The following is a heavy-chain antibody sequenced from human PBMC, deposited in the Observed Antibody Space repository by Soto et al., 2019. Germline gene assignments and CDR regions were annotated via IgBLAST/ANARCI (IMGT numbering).Heavy chain of an antibody. Sequence: QVQLQESGPGLVKPSQTLSLTCTVSGGSISSGGYYWSWIRQHPGKGLEWIGYIYYSGSTYYNPSLKSRVTISVDTSKNQFSLKLSSVTAAVTAVYYCARGLHPDYYFDYWGQGTLVTVSS. CDR2: IYYSGST. CDR1: GGSISSGGYY. J-gene: IGHJ4*02. D-gene: IGHD2-21*01. CDR3: ARGLHPDYYFDY. V-gene: IGHV4-31*03.